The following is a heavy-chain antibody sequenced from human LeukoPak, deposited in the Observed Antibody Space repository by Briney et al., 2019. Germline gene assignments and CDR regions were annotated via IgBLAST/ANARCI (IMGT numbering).Heavy chain of an antibody. J-gene: IGHJ3*02. Sequence: SETLSLTCTVSGGSISSYYWSWIRQPPGKGLEWIGYIYYSGSTNYNPSLKSRVTISVDTSKNQFSLKLSSVTAADTAVYYCARVIFGALNAFDIWGQGTMVTVSS. CDR3: ARVIFGALNAFDI. CDR1: GGSISSYY. CDR2: IYYSGST. D-gene: IGHD3-3*01. V-gene: IGHV4-59*01.